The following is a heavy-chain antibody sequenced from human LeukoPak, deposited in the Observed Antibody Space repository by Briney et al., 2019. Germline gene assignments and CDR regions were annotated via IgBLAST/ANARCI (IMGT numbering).Heavy chain of an antibody. J-gene: IGHJ4*02. CDR2: INPNSGGT. V-gene: IGHV1-2*02. CDR3: AREPATATGY. CDR1: GYTFTGYY. D-gene: IGHD2-2*01. Sequence: EDSVKVSCKASGYTFTGYYMHXXRQAPGQGLEWMGWINPNSGGTNYAQKFQGRVSMTRDTSINTAYMEMSNLTSGDTAVYYCAREPATATGYWGQGTLVTVSS.